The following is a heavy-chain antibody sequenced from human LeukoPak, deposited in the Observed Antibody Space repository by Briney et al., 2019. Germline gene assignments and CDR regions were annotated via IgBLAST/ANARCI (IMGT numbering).Heavy chain of an antibody. CDR1: GFTFSSYS. CDR3: ARDPPLLWFGALSDFDY. D-gene: IGHD3-10*01. V-gene: IGHV3-48*01. J-gene: IGHJ4*02. Sequence: GGSLRLSCAASGFTFSSYSMNWVRQAPGKGLEWVSYISSSSSTIYYADSVKGRFTISRDNAKNSLYLQMNSLRAEDTAVYYCARDPPLLWFGALSDFDYWGQGTLVTVSS. CDR2: ISSSSSTI.